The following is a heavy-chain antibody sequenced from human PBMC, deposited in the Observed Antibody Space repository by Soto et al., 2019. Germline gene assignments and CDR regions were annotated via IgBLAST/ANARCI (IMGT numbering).Heavy chain of an antibody. Sequence: SETLSVTRGVCGSCISSSTPWGWIRHLPGKGLEWIGYIYYTGNTYYNPSLKSRVTMSVDASKNRFSLKLSSVTAVDTAVYYCARINNYYDSSGYPPDAFDIWGQGTMVTV. D-gene: IGHD3-22*01. CDR2: IYYTGNT. CDR3: ARINNYYDSSGYPPDAFDI. V-gene: IGHV4-28*01. J-gene: IGHJ3*02. CDR1: GSCISSSTP.